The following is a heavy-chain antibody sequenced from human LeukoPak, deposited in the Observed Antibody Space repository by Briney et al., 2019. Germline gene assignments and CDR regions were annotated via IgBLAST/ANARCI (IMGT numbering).Heavy chain of an antibody. J-gene: IGHJ4*02. CDR3: ARGIVGPTGDY. D-gene: IGHD1-26*01. CDR2: INSDGSTT. CDR1: GFSLSKYW. V-gene: IGHV3-74*01. Sequence: RGSLRLSCVVAGFSLSKYWMHWVRQAPGKGLVWVSRINSDGSTTSYAASVKGRFTISRDNAKNTLYLQMNSLRAEDTAVYYCARGIVGPTGDYWGQGTLVTVSS.